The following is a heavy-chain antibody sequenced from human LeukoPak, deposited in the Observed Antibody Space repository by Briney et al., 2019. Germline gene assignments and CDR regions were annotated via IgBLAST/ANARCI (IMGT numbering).Heavy chain of an antibody. CDR2: ISISGSKT. Sequence: GGSLRLSCAASEFDFSSHAMTWVRRAPGKGLEWVSAISISGSKTYYADSVKGRFTISRDNSKNTLYLQMNSLRAEDTAVYYCANEIRPNDYWGQGTLVTVSS. CDR1: EFDFSSHA. V-gene: IGHV3-23*01. D-gene: IGHD4-17*01. CDR3: ANEIRPNDY. J-gene: IGHJ4*02.